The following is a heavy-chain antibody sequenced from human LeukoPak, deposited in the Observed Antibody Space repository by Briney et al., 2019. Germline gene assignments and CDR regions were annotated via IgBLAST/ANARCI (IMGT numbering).Heavy chain of an antibody. CDR3: VRERAGFDY. CDR2: ISSSSSYI. CDR1: GFTFSSNG. Sequence: PGGSLRLSCAASGFTFSSNGMNWVRQAPGKGLEWVSSISSSSSYIYYADSVKGRFTISRDNAKNSLYLQMNSLTADDTAVYYCVRERAGFDYWGQGTLVTVSS. V-gene: IGHV3-21*01. J-gene: IGHJ4*02.